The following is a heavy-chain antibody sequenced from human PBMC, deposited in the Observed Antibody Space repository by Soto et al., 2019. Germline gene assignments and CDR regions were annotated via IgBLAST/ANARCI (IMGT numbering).Heavy chain of an antibody. D-gene: IGHD4-17*01. CDR3: ARDGWAHDYGALLDY. Sequence: ASVKVSCKASGYTFTSYGISWVRQAPGQGLEWMGWISAYNGNTNYAQKLQGRVTMTTDTSTSTAYMELRSLRSDDTAVYYCARDGWAHDYGALLDYWGQGTLVTVSS. J-gene: IGHJ4*02. V-gene: IGHV1-18*04. CDR1: GYTFTSYG. CDR2: ISAYNGNT.